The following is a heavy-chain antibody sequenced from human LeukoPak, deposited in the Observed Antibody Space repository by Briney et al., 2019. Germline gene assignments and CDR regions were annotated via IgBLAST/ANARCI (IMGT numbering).Heavy chain of an antibody. V-gene: IGHV1-46*03. J-gene: IGHJ4*02. CDR3: ARDLTQTTIKPLYYFDY. CDR1: GYTFTSYY. CDR2: INPSGGST. Sequence: ASGKVSCKASGYTFTSYYMHWVRQAPGQGLEWMGIINPSGGSTSYAQKFQGRVTMTRDTSTSTVYMELSSLRSEDTAVHYCARDLTQTTIKPLYYFDYWGQGTLVTVSS. D-gene: IGHD3-9*01.